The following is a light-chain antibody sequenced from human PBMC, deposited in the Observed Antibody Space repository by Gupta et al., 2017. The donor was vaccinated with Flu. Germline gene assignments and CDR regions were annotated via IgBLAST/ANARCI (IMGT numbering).Light chain of an antibody. J-gene: IGLJ1*01. CDR1: NIGHNT. V-gene: IGLV3-21*02. CDR2: DAS. CDR3: PVWDSSSDHDV. Sequence: TCGGNNIGHNTVHWYQPKPGQAPVLVVYDASARPSGIPARFSGSPSGHPATLTISRVDGRDDADSYCPVWDSSSDHDVLGTGTKVTVL.